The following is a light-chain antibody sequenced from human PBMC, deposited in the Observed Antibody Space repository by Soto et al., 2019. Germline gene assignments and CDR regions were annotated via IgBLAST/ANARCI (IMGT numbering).Light chain of an antibody. V-gene: IGLV2-23*02. CDR3: CSYAGSSTFYV. CDR1: SSDVGSYNL. CDR2: EVS. Sequence: QSVLTQPASVPGSPGQSITISCTGTSSDVGSYNLVSWYQQHPGKAPKLMIYEVSKRPSGVSNRFSGSKSGNTASLTISGLQAEDDADYYCCSYAGSSTFYVFGTGTKVTVL. J-gene: IGLJ1*01.